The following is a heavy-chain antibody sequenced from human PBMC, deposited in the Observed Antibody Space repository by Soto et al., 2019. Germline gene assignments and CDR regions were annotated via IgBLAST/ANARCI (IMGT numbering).Heavy chain of an antibody. D-gene: IGHD3-3*01. J-gene: IGHJ4*02. CDR1: GGSISSSSYY. CDR3: ATTTPLLRLLEWLGGVY. Sequence: QLQLQESGPGLVKPSETLSLTCTVSGGSISSSSYYWGWIRQPPGKGLEWIGSIYYSGSTYYNPSLKSRFTISVDTSKNHFSLKLRSVTAADTAVYYCATTTPLLRLLEWLGGVYWGQGTLVTVSS. CDR2: IYYSGST. V-gene: IGHV4-39*01.